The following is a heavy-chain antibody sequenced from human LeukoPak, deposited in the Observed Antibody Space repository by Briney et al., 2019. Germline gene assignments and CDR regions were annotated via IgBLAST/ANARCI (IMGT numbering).Heavy chain of an antibody. V-gene: IGHV4-39*01. CDR2: IYYSGST. D-gene: IGHD1-14*01. Sequence: PSETLSLTCTVSGDSVSSSNYYWAWIRQPPGKGLEWIGNIYYSGSTYYNPSLKSRLTISVDTSKNRFSLKLTSVTAADTAVYYCARLNKPGWFDPWGQGTLVTVS. J-gene: IGHJ5*02. CDR3: ARLNKPGWFDP. CDR1: GDSVSSSNYY.